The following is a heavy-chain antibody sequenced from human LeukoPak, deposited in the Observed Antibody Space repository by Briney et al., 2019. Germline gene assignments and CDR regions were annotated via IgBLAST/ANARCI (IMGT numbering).Heavy chain of an antibody. CDR3: ARDSTYYYDSGSSGPHYFDN. V-gene: IGHV1-69*05. Sequence: ASGKVACKAYAGPFGNYGVTWVRQAPGQGLEWLGGIIPIFGSAKYARKFRGRVTITTDESTNTAHMELSSLTTEDTAVYYCARDSTYYYDSGSSGPHYFDNWGQGTLVTVSS. D-gene: IGHD3-10*01. J-gene: IGHJ4*02. CDR2: IIPIFGSA. CDR1: AGPFGNYG.